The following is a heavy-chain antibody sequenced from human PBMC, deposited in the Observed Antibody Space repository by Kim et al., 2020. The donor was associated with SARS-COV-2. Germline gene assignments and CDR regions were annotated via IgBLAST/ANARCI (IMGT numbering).Heavy chain of an antibody. V-gene: IGHV1-8*01. Sequence: GYAQKCQGRVTMTRNTSISTAYMELSSLRSEDTAVYYCATSVYYYYYVDVWGKGTTVTVSS. J-gene: IGHJ6*03. CDR3: ATSVYYYYYVDV.